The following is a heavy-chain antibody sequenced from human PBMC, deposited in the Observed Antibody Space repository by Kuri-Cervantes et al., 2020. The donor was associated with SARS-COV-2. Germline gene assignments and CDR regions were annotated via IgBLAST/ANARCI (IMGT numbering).Heavy chain of an antibody. CDR3: ARRPRNYSNAGFDY. CDR1: GGSISSYY. CDR2: IYYSGIT. D-gene: IGHD4-11*01. J-gene: IGHJ4*02. Sequence: GSLRLSCTVSGGSISSYYWSWIRQHPGKGLEWIGYIYYSGITYYNPSLKSRVTISVDTSKNQFSLKLSSVTAADTAVYYCARRPRNYSNAGFDYWGQGTLVTVSS. V-gene: IGHV4-59*12.